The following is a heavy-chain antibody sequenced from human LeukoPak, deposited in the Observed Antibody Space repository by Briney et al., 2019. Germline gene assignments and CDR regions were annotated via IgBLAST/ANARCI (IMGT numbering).Heavy chain of an antibody. Sequence: SQTLSLTCAVSGGSISSGGYSWSWIRQPPGKGLEWIGYIYHSGSTYYNPSLKSRVTISVDRSKNQFSLKLSSVAAADTAVYYCARGTYGDSNLFDYWGQGTLVTVSS. CDR1: GGSISSGGYS. CDR3: ARGTYGDSNLFDY. J-gene: IGHJ4*02. CDR2: IYHSGST. V-gene: IGHV4-30-2*01. D-gene: IGHD4-17*01.